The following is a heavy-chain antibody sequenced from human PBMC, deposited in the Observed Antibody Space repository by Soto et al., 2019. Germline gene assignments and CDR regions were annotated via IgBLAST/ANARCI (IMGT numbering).Heavy chain of an antibody. CDR2: ISAYNGNT. CDR3: ARDRHYYDSRGIPLFDY. V-gene: IGHV1-18*01. Sequence: ASVKVSCKASGYTFTSYGISWVRQAPGQGLEWMGWISAYNGNTNYARKLQGRVTMTTDTSTSTAYMELRSLRSDDTAVYYCARDRHYYDSRGIPLFDYWGQGTLVTVSS. J-gene: IGHJ4*02. CDR1: GYTFTSYG. D-gene: IGHD3-22*01.